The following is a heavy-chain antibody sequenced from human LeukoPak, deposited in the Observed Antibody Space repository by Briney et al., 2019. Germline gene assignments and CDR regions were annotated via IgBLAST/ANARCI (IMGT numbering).Heavy chain of an antibody. D-gene: IGHD6-13*01. V-gene: IGHV3-23*01. CDR3: AGGIAAAGPPPFYYYGMDV. Sequence: GGSLRLSCAASGFTFSSYAMSWVRQAPGKGQEWVSAISGSGGSTYYADSVKGRFTISRDNSKNTLYLQMNSLRAEDTAVYYCAGGIAAAGPPPFYYYGMDVWGQGTTVTVSS. CDR1: GFTFSSYA. J-gene: IGHJ6*02. CDR2: ISGSGGST.